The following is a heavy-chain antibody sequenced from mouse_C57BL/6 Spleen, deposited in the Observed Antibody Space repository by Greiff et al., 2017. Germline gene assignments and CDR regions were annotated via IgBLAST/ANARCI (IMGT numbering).Heavy chain of an antibody. Sequence: QVQLQQPGTELVKPGASVKLSCKASGYTFTSYWMHWVKQRPGQGLEWIGNINPSNGGTNYNEKFKSKATLTVDKSSSTAYMQLSSLTSEDSAVYYCARGEIHDYDGALTMDYWGQGTSVTVSS. D-gene: IGHD2-4*01. CDR1: GYTFTSYW. V-gene: IGHV1-53*01. J-gene: IGHJ4*01. CDR3: ARGEIHDYDGALTMDY. CDR2: INPSNGGT.